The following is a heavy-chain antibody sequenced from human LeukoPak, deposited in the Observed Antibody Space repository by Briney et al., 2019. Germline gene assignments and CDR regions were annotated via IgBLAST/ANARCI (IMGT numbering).Heavy chain of an antibody. D-gene: IGHD6-13*01. J-gene: IGHJ3*02. Sequence: GGSLRLSCAASGFTFSSYWMNWVRQAPGKGLEGLANIKQDGSEKYYVDSVKGRFTISRDNAKNSLYLQMNSLRAEDTAVYYCARDQGSSRGAFDIWGQGTMVTVSS. CDR1: GFTFSSYW. CDR2: IKQDGSEK. V-gene: IGHV3-7*01. CDR3: ARDQGSSRGAFDI.